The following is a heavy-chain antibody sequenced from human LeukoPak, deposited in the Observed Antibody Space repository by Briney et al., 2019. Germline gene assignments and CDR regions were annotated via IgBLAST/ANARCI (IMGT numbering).Heavy chain of an antibody. Sequence: PGRSLRLSCAASGFTFSSYGMHWVRQAPGKGLEWVAKIKEDGSKKDYVDSVKGRFITSRDNAKNSLYLEMNSLRADDTGVYYCVRENPYVQWGQGTLVTVSS. CDR3: VRENPYVQ. V-gene: IGHV3-7*01. CDR2: IKEDGSKK. D-gene: IGHD2-21*01. J-gene: IGHJ4*02. CDR1: GFTFSSYG.